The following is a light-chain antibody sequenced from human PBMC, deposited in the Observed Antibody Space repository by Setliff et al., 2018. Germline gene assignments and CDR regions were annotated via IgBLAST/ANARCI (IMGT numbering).Light chain of an antibody. CDR1: SSDVGSYDL. J-gene: IGLJ1*01. V-gene: IGLV2-14*03. Sequence: QSALTQPASVSGSPGQSITISCSGTSSDVGSYDLVSWYQQHPGKAPKLIIYNVSGRPSGVSHRFSGSKPDNTASLTISGLQAEDEADYYCSSYTNSNTYVFGTGTKVTV. CDR2: NVS. CDR3: SSYTNSNTYV.